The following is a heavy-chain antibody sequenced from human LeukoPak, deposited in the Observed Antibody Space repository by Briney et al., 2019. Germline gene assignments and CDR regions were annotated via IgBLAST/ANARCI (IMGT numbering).Heavy chain of an antibody. Sequence: GGSLRLSCAASGFTFSDYYMSWIRQAPGKGLEWVSYISSSGSTIYYADSVKGRFTISRDNAKNSLYLQMNSLRAEDTAVYHCARDWDYDYYYYYMDVWGKGTTVTVSS. D-gene: IGHD4-17*01. CDR2: ISSSGSTI. J-gene: IGHJ6*03. CDR3: ARDWDYDYYYYYMDV. V-gene: IGHV3-11*04. CDR1: GFTFSDYY.